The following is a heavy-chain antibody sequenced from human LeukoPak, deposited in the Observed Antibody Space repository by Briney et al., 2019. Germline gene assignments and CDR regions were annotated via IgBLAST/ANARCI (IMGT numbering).Heavy chain of an antibody. CDR1: GGSISSSSYY. CDR2: IYYSGST. J-gene: IGHJ4*02. V-gene: IGHV4-39*01. Sequence: SETLSLTCTVSGGSISSSSYYWGWIRQPPGKGLEWIGSIYYSGSTYYNPSLKSRVTISVDTSKNQFSLKLSSVTAADTAVYYCARISSKDYGSGSYDFDYWGQGTLVTVSS. CDR3: ARISSKDYGSGSYDFDY. D-gene: IGHD3-10*01.